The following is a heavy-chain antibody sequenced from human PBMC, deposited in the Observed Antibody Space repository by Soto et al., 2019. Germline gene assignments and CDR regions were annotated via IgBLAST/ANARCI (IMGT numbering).Heavy chain of an antibody. CDR2: IGTLHDT. CDR3: ARQASYWHGGGGWFDP. Sequence: EVQLVESGGGLVQPGGSLRLSCAASGFTFSAYDMHWVRQPTGKGLEWVSAIGTLHDTYYPDSVKGRFTISRENAKNSLYLQMNSLTTGDTVVYYCARQASYWHGGGGWFDPWGQGTLVTVSS. J-gene: IGHJ5*02. CDR1: GFTFSAYD. V-gene: IGHV3-13*01. D-gene: IGHD2-8*02.